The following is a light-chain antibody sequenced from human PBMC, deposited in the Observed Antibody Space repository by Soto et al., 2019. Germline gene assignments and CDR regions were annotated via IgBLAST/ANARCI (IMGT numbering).Light chain of an antibody. CDR3: SSYTSSSTYV. CDR2: DVS. CDR1: STDIGRYNY. Sequence: QSALTQPASVSGSPGQSITISCTGTSTDIGRYNYVSWYQQRPGKAPKLMIYDVSNRPSGVSNRFSGSKSGNTASLTISGLQAEDEADYYCSSYTSSSTYVFGTGTKLTVL. V-gene: IGLV2-14*03. J-gene: IGLJ1*01.